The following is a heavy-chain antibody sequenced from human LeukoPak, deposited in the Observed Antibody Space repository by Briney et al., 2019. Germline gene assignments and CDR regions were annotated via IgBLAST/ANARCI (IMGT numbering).Heavy chain of an antibody. J-gene: IGHJ4*02. CDR3: TRDYYDFWSNYYIPYY. D-gene: IGHD3-3*01. Sequence: PGGSLRLSCAASEFTFSTYAVNWVRQAPGKGLEWVSTISGSGDSTYYADSVKGRFTISRDNSKNTLYLQMNSLRAEDTAVYYCTRDYYDFWSNYYIPYYWGQGTLVTVSS. CDR1: EFTFSTYA. CDR2: ISGSGDST. V-gene: IGHV3-23*01.